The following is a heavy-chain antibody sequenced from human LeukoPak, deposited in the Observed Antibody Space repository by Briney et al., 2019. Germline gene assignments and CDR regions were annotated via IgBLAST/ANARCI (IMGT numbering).Heavy chain of an antibody. D-gene: IGHD1-1*01. CDR2: MSSRGYPT. J-gene: IGHJ4*02. V-gene: IGHV3-11*01. CDR3: ARVGIALTSPFDY. Sequence: GGSLRLSCLASGFTVSDYYMSWVRHAPGKGLEWISYMSSRGYPTYYAESVKGRFPISRDNAKNTLYLQMHNLRADDTAVYFCARVGIALTSPFDYWGLRTLVALSS. CDR1: GFTVSDYY.